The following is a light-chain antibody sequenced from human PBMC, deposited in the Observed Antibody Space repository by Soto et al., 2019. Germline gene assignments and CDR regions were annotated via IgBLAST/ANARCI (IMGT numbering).Light chain of an antibody. CDR2: EGS. J-gene: IGLJ2*01. V-gene: IGLV2-23*03. CDR3: CSYAGSSTVVV. Sequence: QSALTQPASVSGSPGQSITISCTGTSSDIGSYNLVSWYRQHPGKAPKLMIYEGSKRPSGVSNRFSGSKSGNTASLTISGLQAEDEADYYCCSYAGSSTVVVFGGGTKLTVL. CDR1: SSDIGSYNL.